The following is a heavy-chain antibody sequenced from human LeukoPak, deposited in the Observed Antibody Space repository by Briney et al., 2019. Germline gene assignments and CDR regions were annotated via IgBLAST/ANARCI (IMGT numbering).Heavy chain of an antibody. D-gene: IGHD1-7*01. V-gene: IGHV1-18*01. J-gene: IGHJ5*02. Sequence: GASVKVSCKASGYTFTTFGISWVRQAPGQGLEWMGWISAYNGNTNYPQKLQGRVTMTTDTSTSTAYMELRSLRSDDTAVYYCAFKLELPPSEVWFDPWGQGTLVTVSS. CDR1: GYTFTTFG. CDR3: AFKLELPPSEVWFDP. CDR2: ISAYNGNT.